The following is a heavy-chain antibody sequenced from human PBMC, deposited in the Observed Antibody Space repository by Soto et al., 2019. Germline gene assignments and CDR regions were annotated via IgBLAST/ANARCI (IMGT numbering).Heavy chain of an antibody. CDR2: ISGSGGST. Sequence: GGSLRLSCAASGFTFSSYAMSWVRQAPGKGLEWVSAISGSGGSTYYADSVKGRFTISRDNSKNTLYLQMNSLRAEDTAVYYCAKFGQPRLFAYMDVWGKGTTVTVSS. CDR1: GFTFSSYA. J-gene: IGHJ6*03. D-gene: IGHD3-10*01. CDR3: AKFGQPRLFAYMDV. V-gene: IGHV3-23*01.